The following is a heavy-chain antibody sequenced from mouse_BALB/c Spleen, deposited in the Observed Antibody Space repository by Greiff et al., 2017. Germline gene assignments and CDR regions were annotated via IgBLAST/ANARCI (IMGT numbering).Heavy chain of an antibody. V-gene: IGHV6-6*02. J-gene: IGHJ2*01. CDR1: GFTFSNYW. CDR3: TRSNNYLRNYFDY. D-gene: IGHD5-5*01. CDR2: IRLKSNNYAT. Sequence: EVKVEESGGGLVQPGGSMKLSCVASGFTFSNYWMNWVRQSPEKGLEWVAEIRLKSNNYATHYAESVKGRFTISRDDSKSSVYLQMNNLRAEDTGIYYCTRSNNYLRNYFDYWGQGTTLTVSS.